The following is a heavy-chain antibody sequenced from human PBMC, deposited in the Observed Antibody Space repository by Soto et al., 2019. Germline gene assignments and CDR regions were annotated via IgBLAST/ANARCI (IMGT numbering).Heavy chain of an antibody. D-gene: IGHD4-4*01. CDR3: ATSSSDMTTVTTYYYYYGMDV. V-gene: IGHV1-69*02. Sequence: GASVKVSCKASGGTFSSYTISWVRQAPGQGLEWMGRIIPILGIANYAQKFQGRVTITADESTSTAYMELSSLRSEDTAVYYCATSSSDMTTVTTYYYYYGMDVWGQGTTVTVSS. J-gene: IGHJ6*02. CDR1: GGTFSSYT. CDR2: IIPILGIA.